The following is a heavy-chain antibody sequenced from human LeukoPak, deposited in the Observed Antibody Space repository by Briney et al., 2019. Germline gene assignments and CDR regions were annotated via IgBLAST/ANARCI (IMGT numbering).Heavy chain of an antibody. CDR2: INHSGST. D-gene: IGHD2-2*01. CDR3: ARRGYCSSTSCYAYFDY. V-gene: IGHV4-34*01. CDR1: GGSFSGYY. Sequence: PSETLSLTCAVYGGSFSGYYWSWIRQPPGKGLEWIGEINHSGSTNYNPSLKSRVTISVDTSKNQFSLKLSSVTAADTAVYYCARRGYCSSTSCYAYFDYWGRGTLVTVSS. J-gene: IGHJ4*02.